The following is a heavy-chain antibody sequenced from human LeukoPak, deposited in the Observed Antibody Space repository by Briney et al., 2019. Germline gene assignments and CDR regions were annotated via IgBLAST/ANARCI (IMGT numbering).Heavy chain of an antibody. Sequence: ASVKVSCKASGYTFTSYGISWVRQAPGQGLEWMGWISAYNGNTNYAQKLQGRVTMTTDTSTSTAYMELRSLRSDDTAVYYCARILYYYDSSGYYYDAFDIWGQGTMVTVSS. V-gene: IGHV1-18*01. CDR3: ARILYYYDSSGYYYDAFDI. J-gene: IGHJ3*02. D-gene: IGHD3-22*01. CDR2: ISAYNGNT. CDR1: GYTFTSYG.